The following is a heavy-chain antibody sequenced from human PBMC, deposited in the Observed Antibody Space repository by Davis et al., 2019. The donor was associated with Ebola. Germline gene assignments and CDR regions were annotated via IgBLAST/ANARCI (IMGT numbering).Heavy chain of an antibody. J-gene: IGHJ4*02. Sequence: PGGSLRLSCVASGFTFNEYEMNWVRQPPEKGLEWISYISDSGSAAYYTDSVKGRFTISRDNAKNSLYLQMNTLRVEDTAIYYCVPGTWIRGQGILVTVSS. D-gene: IGHD5-18*01. CDR2: ISDSGSAA. V-gene: IGHV3-48*03. CDR3: VPGTWI. CDR1: GFTFNEYE.